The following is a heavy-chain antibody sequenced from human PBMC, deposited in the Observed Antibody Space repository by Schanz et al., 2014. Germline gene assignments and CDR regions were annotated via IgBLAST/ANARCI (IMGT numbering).Heavy chain of an antibody. Sequence: EVQLLESGGGLVQPGGSLRLSCAASGFTFSSYAMSWVRQAPGKGLEWVSSISSSGSYIHYADSVKGRFTISRDNAKNTLYLQMNSLRAEDTAVYYCASGVHVSSLQKGLQFWGRGTLVIVSS. V-gene: IGHV3-21*01. CDR1: GFTFSSYA. J-gene: IGHJ1*01. CDR2: ISSSGSYI. D-gene: IGHD3-10*01. CDR3: ASGVHVSSLQKGLQF.